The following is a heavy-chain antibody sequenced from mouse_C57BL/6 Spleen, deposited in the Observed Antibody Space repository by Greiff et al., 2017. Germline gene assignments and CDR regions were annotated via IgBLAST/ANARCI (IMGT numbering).Heavy chain of an antibody. CDR2: ISYDGSN. J-gene: IGHJ2*01. D-gene: IGHD2-3*01. V-gene: IGHV3-6*01. CDR3: ARRRGYDYFDY. Sequence: EVQVVESGPGLVKPSQSLSLTCSVTGYSITSGYYWNWIRQFPGNKLEWMGYISYDGSNNYNPSLKNRISITRDTSKNQFFLKLNSVTTEDTATYYCARRRGYDYFDYWGQGTTLTVSS. CDR1: GYSITSGYY.